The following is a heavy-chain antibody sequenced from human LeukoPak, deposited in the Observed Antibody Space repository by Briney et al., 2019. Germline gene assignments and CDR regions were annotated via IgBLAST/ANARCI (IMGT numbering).Heavy chain of an antibody. D-gene: IGHD4-4*01. CDR1: GFTFSSYG. V-gene: IGHV3-33*01. Sequence: PGGSLRLSCAASGFTFSSYGMHWVRQAPGKGLERVAVICYDGSNKYYADSVKGRFTISRDNSKNTLYLQMSSLRAEDTAVYYCARESPGYSNYVFDYWGQGTLVTVSS. CDR3: ARESPGYSNYVFDY. J-gene: IGHJ4*02. CDR2: ICYDGSNK.